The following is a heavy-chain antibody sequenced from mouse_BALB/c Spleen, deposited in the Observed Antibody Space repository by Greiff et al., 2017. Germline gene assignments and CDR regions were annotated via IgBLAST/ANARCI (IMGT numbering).Heavy chain of an antibody. J-gene: IGHJ3*01. V-gene: IGHV8-12*01. CDR1: GFSLSTSGMG. Sequence: QVTLKVSGPGILQPSQTLSLTCSFSGFSLSTSGMGVSWIRQPSGKGLEWLAHIYWDDDKRYNPSLKSRLTISKDTSRNQVFLKITSVDTADTATYYCARESTGTWFAYWGQGTLVTVSA. CDR3: ARESTGTWFAY. CDR2: IYWDDDK. D-gene: IGHD4-1*01.